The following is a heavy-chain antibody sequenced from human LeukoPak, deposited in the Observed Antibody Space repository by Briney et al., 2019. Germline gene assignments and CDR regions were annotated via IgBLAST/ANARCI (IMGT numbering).Heavy chain of an antibody. D-gene: IGHD3-9*01. Sequence: GGSLRLSCAASGFTFSSYAMSWVRQAPGKGLERVSAISGSGGSTYYADSVKGRFTISRDNSKNTLYLQMNSLRAEDTAVYYCAKDAPIEYYDILTGFDYWGQGTLVTVSS. V-gene: IGHV3-23*01. CDR2: ISGSGGST. CDR3: AKDAPIEYYDILTGFDY. CDR1: GFTFSSYA. J-gene: IGHJ4*02.